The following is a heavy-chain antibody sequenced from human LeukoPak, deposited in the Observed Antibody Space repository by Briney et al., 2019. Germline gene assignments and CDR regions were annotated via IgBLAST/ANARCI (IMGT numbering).Heavy chain of an antibody. V-gene: IGHV4-30-2*01. Sequence: SQTLSLPCTVSGGPISSGGYHWSWVRQPPGKGVEWIGYIYHSGSTYYNPSLKSRVPISVDRSKNQFSLKLSSVTAADTAVYYCARGSMITMIVAIPGYFDYWGQGTLVTVSS. D-gene: IGHD3-22*01. CDR3: ARGSMITMIVAIPGYFDY. CDR2: IYHSGST. CDR1: GGPISSGGYH. J-gene: IGHJ4*02.